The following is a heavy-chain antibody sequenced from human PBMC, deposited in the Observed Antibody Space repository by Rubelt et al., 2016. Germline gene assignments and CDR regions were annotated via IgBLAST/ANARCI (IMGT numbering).Heavy chain of an antibody. Sequence: EVQLVESGGGLVQPGGSLRLSCSASGFTFSKFWMTWVRQAPGKGLEWVANINKDASEKYYVDSAKGRFTIPRDNAKNSLYLQMNSLRPEDTAVYYCVKSNSTSCYWGQGTLVTVSS. CDR1: GFTFSKFW. CDR3: VKSNSTSCY. J-gene: IGHJ4*02. D-gene: IGHD2-2*01. V-gene: IGHV3-7*01. CDR2: INKDASEK.